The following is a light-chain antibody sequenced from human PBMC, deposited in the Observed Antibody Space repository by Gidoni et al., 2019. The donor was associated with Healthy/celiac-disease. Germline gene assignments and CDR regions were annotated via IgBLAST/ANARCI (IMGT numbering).Light chain of an antibody. Sequence: DIVMTQPPATLSVSPGERATLSCRASQSVSSNLAWYQQKPGQAPRLLIYGASTRATGIPARFSGSGSGTEFTLTISSLQSEDFAVDYCQQYNNWPRTFGQGTKLEIK. V-gene: IGKV3-15*01. J-gene: IGKJ2*01. CDR3: QQYNNWPRT. CDR2: GAS. CDR1: QSVSSN.